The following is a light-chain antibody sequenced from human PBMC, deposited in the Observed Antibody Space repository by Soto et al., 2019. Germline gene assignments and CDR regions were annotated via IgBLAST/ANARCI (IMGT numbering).Light chain of an antibody. CDR1: SSDVGCYNH. J-gene: IGLJ2*01. CDR2: DVS. Sequence: QSALTQPASVSGSPGQSITISCTGTSSDVGCYNHVSWYQQHPEKAPQLMIYDVSNRPSGVSNRFSGSKSGNTASLTSSGLQAEDEADYYCSSYTSSSTPVFGGGTQQTVL. CDR3: SSYTSSSTPV. V-gene: IGLV2-14*01.